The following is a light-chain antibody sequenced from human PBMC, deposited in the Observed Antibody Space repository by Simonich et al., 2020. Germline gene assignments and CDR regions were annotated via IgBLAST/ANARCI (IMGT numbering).Light chain of an antibody. CDR1: QSISSY. J-gene: IGKJ4*01. CDR2: AAS. V-gene: IGKV1-39*01. CDR3: QQSYSTPLT. Sequence: DIQMTQSPSSLSASVGDRVTITCRASQSISSYLNWYQQKPGKAPKLLIYAASSLQSGVPSRCSGSGSGTDFTLTIRSRQPEDFATFYCQQSYSTPLTFGGGTKVEIK.